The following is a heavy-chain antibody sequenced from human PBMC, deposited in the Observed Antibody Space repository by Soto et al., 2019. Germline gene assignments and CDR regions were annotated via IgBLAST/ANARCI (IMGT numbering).Heavy chain of an antibody. CDR1: GGSIRSTRYY. Sequence: QLPLQESGPGLVKPSETLSLTCSVFGGSIRSTRYYWGWVRQPPGKGLEWLGSIYYTGATQYNPSLEGRVTMSVDTSMNQFSLKLRFVTAADSAIYYCAREDRDDNRGPGHWGQGTLVTVSS. CDR3: AREDRDDNRGPGH. J-gene: IGHJ1*01. CDR2: IYYTGAT. D-gene: IGHD1-1*01. V-gene: IGHV4-39*02.